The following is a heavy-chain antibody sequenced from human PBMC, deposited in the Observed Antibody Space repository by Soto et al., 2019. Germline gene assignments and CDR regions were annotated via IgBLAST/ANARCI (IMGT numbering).Heavy chain of an antibody. D-gene: IGHD6-6*01. Sequence: QVQLVESGGGLVKPGGSLRLSCAASGFTFSDYYMSWVRQAPGKGLEWISYIGTSDSTIYYADSVKGRFTISRDNAKNSLFLQMNSLRAEDTAVYYCAIVAGSSTLNYWGHGTLVTVSS. J-gene: IGHJ4*01. CDR1: GFTFSDYY. CDR2: IGTSDSTI. CDR3: AIVAGSSTLNY. V-gene: IGHV3-11*01.